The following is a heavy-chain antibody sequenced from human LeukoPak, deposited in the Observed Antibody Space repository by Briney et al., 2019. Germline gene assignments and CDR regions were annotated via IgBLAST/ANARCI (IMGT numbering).Heavy chain of an antibody. CDR2: IITIFGTA. V-gene: IGHV1-69*06. D-gene: IGHD5-18*01. CDR1: VGTFSSYA. J-gene: IGHJ4*02. CDR3: ARVDTAMVTFDY. Sequence: ASVKVSCKASVGTFSSYAISWVRQAPGQGLEWMGGIITIFGTANNAQKFQGRVSTTADKSTSTAYIELSSLRSEDTAVYYCARVDTAMVTFDYWGQGTLVTVSS.